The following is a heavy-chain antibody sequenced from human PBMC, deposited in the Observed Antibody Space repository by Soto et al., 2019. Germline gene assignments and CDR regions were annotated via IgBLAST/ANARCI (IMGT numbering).Heavy chain of an antibody. CDR2: ISGSGTNI. Sequence: GGSLRLSCAASGFTFSNYDVIWVRQAPGKGLEWVSWISGSGTNINYADSMKGRLTISRDNAENSVFLQMNSLRAEDTAVYFCARNGGGLDFWGQGTLVTVSS. J-gene: IGHJ4*02. V-gene: IGHV3-48*01. D-gene: IGHD3-16*01. CDR3: ARNGGGLDF. CDR1: GFTFSNYD.